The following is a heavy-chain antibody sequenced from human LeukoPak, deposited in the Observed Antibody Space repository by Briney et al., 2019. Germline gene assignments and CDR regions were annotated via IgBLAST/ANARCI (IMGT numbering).Heavy chain of an antibody. D-gene: IGHD1-14*01. CDR3: ARATGGGRPEGVNWYFDL. J-gene: IGHJ2*01. V-gene: IGHV1-18*01. CDR1: GYTFTSYG. Sequence: ASVKVSCKASGYTFTSYGISWVRQAPGQGLEWMGWISAYNGNTNYAQKLQGGVTMTTDTSTSTAYMELRSLRSDDTAVYYCARATGGGRPEGVNWYFDLWGRGTLVTVSS. CDR2: ISAYNGNT.